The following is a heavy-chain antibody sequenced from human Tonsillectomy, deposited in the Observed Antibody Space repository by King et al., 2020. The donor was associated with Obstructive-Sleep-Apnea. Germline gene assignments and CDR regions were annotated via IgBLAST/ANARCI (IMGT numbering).Heavy chain of an antibody. Sequence: QLQESGPGLVKPSETLSLTCTVSGGSISSYYWSWIRQPPGKGLEWIGYIYYSGSTNYNPSLTSRVTISVDTSKNQFSLKLSSVTAADTAVYYCARHVGRGSSAPNIDYWGQGTLVTVSS. V-gene: IGHV4-59*08. D-gene: IGHD1-26*01. CDR3: ARHVGRGSSAPNIDY. CDR1: GGSISSYY. CDR2: IYYSGST. J-gene: IGHJ4*02.